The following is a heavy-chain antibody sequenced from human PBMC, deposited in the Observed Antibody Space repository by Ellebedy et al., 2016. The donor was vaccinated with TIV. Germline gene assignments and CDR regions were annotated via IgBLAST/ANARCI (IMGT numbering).Heavy chain of an antibody. Sequence: GESLKISCAASGFTFSSHSMNWVRQAPGKGLEWVSSISSSSSYIYYADSVKGRFTISRDNAKNSLYLQMSSLRAEDTAVYYCARAQPRDTEPFDYWGQGTLVTVSS. CDR2: ISSSSSYI. CDR3: ARAQPRDTEPFDY. CDR1: GFTFSSHS. D-gene: IGHD5-18*01. V-gene: IGHV3-21*01. J-gene: IGHJ4*02.